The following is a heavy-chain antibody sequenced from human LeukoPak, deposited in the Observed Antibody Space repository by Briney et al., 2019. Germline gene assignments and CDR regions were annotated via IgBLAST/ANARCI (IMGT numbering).Heavy chain of an antibody. CDR1: GYTFTGYY. J-gene: IGHJ4*02. V-gene: IGHV1-2*02. Sequence: GASVKVSCKASGYTFTGYYTHWVRQAPGQGLEWMGWINPNSGGTNYAQKFQGRVTMTRDTSISTAYMELSRLRSDDTAVYYCARYYYDSSGYYSVLFAYWGQGTLVTVSS. CDR2: INPNSGGT. CDR3: ARYYYDSSGYYSVLFAY. D-gene: IGHD3-22*01.